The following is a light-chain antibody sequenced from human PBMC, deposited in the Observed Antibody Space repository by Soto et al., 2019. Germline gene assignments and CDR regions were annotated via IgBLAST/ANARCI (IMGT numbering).Light chain of an antibody. CDR3: CSYTGGTTAYV. Sequence: QSVLTQPPSVSGAPGQTITISCTGSSSNIGAGYDVHWYQQLPGRAPKLLIYEDSKRPSGVSNRFSGSKSGDTASLTISGLQTEDEADYYCCSYTGGTTAYVFGTGTKVTVL. J-gene: IGLJ1*01. CDR1: SSNIGAGYD. V-gene: IGLV1-40*01. CDR2: EDS.